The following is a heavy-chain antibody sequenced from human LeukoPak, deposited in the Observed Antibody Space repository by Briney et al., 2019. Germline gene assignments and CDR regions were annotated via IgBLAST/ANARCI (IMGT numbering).Heavy chain of an antibody. D-gene: IGHD3-3*01. CDR3: ARSGITIFGVVIMWNYYYGMDV. V-gene: IGHV4-4*02. Sequence: SGTLSLTCAVSGGSISSSNWWSWVRQPPGKGLEWIGEIYHSGSTNYNPSLKSRVTISVDKSKNQFSLKLSSVTAADTAVYYCARSGITIFGVVIMWNYYYGMDVWGQGTTVTASS. CDR2: IYHSGST. J-gene: IGHJ6*02. CDR1: GGSISSSNW.